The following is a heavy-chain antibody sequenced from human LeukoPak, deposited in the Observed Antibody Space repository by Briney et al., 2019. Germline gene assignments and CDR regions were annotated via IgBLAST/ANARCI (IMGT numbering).Heavy chain of an antibody. CDR1: GYSISSGYY. Sequence: SETLSLTCTVSGYSISSGYYWGWIRQPPGKGLEWIGYIYYSGSTNYNPSLKSRVTISEDTSKNQFSLKLSSVTAADTAVYYCARASWLPQSRNYYYMDVWGKGTTVTISS. CDR3: ARASWLPQSRNYYYMDV. D-gene: IGHD5-12*01. CDR2: IYYSGST. J-gene: IGHJ6*03. V-gene: IGHV4-38-2*02.